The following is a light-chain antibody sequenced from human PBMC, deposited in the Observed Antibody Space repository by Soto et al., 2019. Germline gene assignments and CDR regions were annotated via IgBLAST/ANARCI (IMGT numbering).Light chain of an antibody. Sequence: QSVLTQPPSASGTPGQRVTISCSGTSSNIGSNTVNWYQLLPGTAPKLLIYSNNQRASRVPDRFSGSDSGTSASLAISGLQYEDEADYYCAAWDDSLNGPVFGGGTKLTVL. V-gene: IGLV1-44*01. CDR2: SNN. CDR3: AAWDDSLNGPV. J-gene: IGLJ2*01. CDR1: SSNIGSNT.